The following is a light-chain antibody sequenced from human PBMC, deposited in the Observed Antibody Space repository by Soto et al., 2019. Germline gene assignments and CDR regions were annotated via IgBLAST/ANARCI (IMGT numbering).Light chain of an antibody. CDR2: LAS. J-gene: IGKJ5*01. Sequence: EIVLTQSPGTLSLSPGERATLSCRASQSVGNNFLAWYQQTPGQAPRLLLYLASNRATGIPDRFSGGGSGTDFTLTISRLEPEDFAVYYWHQHACSPHTFGRGTRLEIK. CDR1: QSVGNNF. V-gene: IGKV3-20*01. CDR3: HQHACSPHT.